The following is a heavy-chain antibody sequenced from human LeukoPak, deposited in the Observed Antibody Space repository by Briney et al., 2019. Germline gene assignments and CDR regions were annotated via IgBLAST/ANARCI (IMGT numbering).Heavy chain of an antibody. CDR2: ISGGGGST. CDR3: ARDVVVAEYSGSYHHPAFDI. J-gene: IGHJ3*02. D-gene: IGHD1-26*01. CDR1: GFTFSIYA. Sequence: GGSLRLSCAASGFTFSIYAMTWVRQAPGKGLEWVSVISGGGGSTYYGDSVKGRFTISRDNSKNTLFLQMNSLRAEDTAVYYCARDVVVAEYSGSYHHPAFDIWGQGTMVTVSS. V-gene: IGHV3-23*01.